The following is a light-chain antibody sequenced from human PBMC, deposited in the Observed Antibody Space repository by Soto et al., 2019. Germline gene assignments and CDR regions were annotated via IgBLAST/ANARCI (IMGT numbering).Light chain of an antibody. J-gene: IGLJ1*01. CDR1: SSVVGSYNL. CDR3: CSYAGSSTYV. CDR2: EVS. V-gene: IGLV2-23*02. Sequence: QSVLTQPASVSGSPGQSITISCTGTSSVVGSYNLVSWYQQHPGKAPKLMIYEVSKRPSAVSNRFSGSKSGNTASLTISGLQAEDEADYYCCSYAGSSTYVFGTGTKVTVL.